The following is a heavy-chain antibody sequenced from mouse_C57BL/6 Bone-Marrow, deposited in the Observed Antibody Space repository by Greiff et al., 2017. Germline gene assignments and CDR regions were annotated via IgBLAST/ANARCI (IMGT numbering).Heavy chain of an antibody. D-gene: IGHD2-4*01. CDR2: INPNNGGT. CDR3: ARGTYYDYGYAMDY. J-gene: IGHJ4*01. V-gene: IGHV1-26*01. CDR1: GYTFTDYY. Sequence: EVRLQQSGPELVKPGASVKISCKASGYTFTDYYMNWVKQSHGKSLEWIGDINPNNGGTSYNQKFKGKATLTVDKSSSTAYMELRSLTSEDSAVYYCARGTYYDYGYAMDYWGQGTSVTVSS.